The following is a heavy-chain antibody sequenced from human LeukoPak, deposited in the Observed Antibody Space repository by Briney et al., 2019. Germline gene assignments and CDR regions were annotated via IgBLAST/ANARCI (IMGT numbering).Heavy chain of an antibody. CDR2: INAGNGNT. CDR3: ARGSWNYESLDY. Sequence: EASVNVSCKASGYTFTSYAMHWVRQAPGQRLEWMGWINAGNGNTKYSQKFQGRVTITRDTSASTAYMELSSLRSEDTAVYYCARGSWNYESLDYWGQGTLVTVSS. D-gene: IGHD1-7*01. CDR1: GYTFTSYA. V-gene: IGHV1-3*01. J-gene: IGHJ4*02.